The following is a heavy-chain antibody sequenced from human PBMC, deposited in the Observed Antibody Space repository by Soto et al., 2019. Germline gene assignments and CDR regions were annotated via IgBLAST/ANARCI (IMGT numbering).Heavy chain of an antibody. CDR1: EFSFSSYA. CDR3: ATYSSPFDY. D-gene: IGHD6-13*01. CDR2: ISATGTTT. V-gene: IGHV3-23*01. Sequence: VQLMESGGGLVQPGGSLRLSCAASEFSFSSYALNWVRQAPGKGLEWVSAISATGTTTYYADSVKGRFTISRDNSKRTLFLQMDSLSPEDTAVYYCATYSSPFDYWGQGTLVTVSS. J-gene: IGHJ4*02.